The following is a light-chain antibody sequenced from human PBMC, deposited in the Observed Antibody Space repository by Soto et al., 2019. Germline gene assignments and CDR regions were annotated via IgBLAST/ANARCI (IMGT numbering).Light chain of an antibody. J-gene: IGKJ4*01. CDR2: DAS. CDR1: QTVSSY. Sequence: EIVLTQSPATLSLSPGDRATLSCGASQTVSSYLAWYRQKPGQAPRLLIYDASNRATDIPTRFSGSGSGTNFTLTISNLEPEDLAVYYCQQRSSWPLTFGGGTKVEIK. CDR3: QQRSSWPLT. V-gene: IGKV3-11*01.